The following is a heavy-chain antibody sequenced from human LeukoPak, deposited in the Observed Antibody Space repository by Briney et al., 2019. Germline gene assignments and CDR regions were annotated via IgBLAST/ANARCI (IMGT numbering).Heavy chain of an antibody. J-gene: IGHJ2*01. CDR2: IHVSGNT. D-gene: IGHD4/OR15-4a*01. Sequence: SSETLSLTCTVSGVSISSYYWNWIRQPAGKGLEWIGQIHVSGNTKLNPSLKSRVTMSLDTSTNEVSLILSSVTAADTAVYYCARPGGPNNWYFDLWGRGTLVTVSS. CDR1: GVSISSYY. V-gene: IGHV4-4*07. CDR3: ARPGGPNNWYFDL.